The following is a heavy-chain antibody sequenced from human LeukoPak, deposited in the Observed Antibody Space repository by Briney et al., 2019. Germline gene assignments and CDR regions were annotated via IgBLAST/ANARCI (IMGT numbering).Heavy chain of an antibody. Sequence: GASVKLSCKASGYTFTGYYMHWVRQAPGQRLEWMRWINPNSGGTNYAQKFQGRVTMTRDTSISTAYMELSRLRSDDTAVYYCARVAAAGTNYFDYWGQGTLVTVSS. V-gene: IGHV1-2*02. CDR3: ARVAAAGTNYFDY. CDR1: GYTFTGYY. D-gene: IGHD6-13*01. J-gene: IGHJ4*02. CDR2: INPNSGGT.